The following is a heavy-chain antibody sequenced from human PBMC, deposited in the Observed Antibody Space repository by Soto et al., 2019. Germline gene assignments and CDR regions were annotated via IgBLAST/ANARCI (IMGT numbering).Heavy chain of an antibody. CDR3: AKDGYSYGQRGIHFDY. CDR1: GLTFRSYW. D-gene: IGHD5-18*01. V-gene: IGHV3-23*01. Sequence: PGGSLRLSCAASGLTFRSYWMHWVRQAPGKGLEWVSAISGSGGSTYYADSVKGRFTISRDNSKNTLYLQMNSLRAEDTAVYYCAKDGYSYGQRGIHFDYWGQGALVTVSS. CDR2: ISGSGGST. J-gene: IGHJ4*02.